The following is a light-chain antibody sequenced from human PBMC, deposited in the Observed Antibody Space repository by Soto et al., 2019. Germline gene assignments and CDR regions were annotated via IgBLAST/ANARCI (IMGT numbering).Light chain of an antibody. V-gene: IGLV2-18*02. Sequence: QSVLTQPPSVSGSPGQSVAISCSGSSSDVGSNNRVSWYQQSPGTAPKLMIYDVTNRPSGVPDRFSGSKSGNTASLTISGLQAEDEADYYCSSFITSSTYVFGTGTKVTVL. J-gene: IGLJ1*01. CDR2: DVT. CDR1: SSDVGSNNR. CDR3: SSFITSSTYV.